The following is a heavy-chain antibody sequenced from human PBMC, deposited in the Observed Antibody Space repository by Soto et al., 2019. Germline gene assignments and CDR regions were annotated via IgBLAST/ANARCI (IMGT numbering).Heavy chain of an antibody. CDR1: GFTFSSYS. Sequence: CGSLRLPCSASGFTFSSYSMNCVRHATGKRLEWVSPISTSSSYISYADSVKGRFTISRGNAKNSLYLQNNNLSSKDTTSFSDARAPNRTPEYSGSWAVYYCDYWGQGTLVTVS. D-gene: IGHD6-13*01. CDR3: ARAPNRTPEYSGSWAVYYCDY. J-gene: IGHJ4*02. CDR2: ISTSSSYI. V-gene: IGHV3-21*01.